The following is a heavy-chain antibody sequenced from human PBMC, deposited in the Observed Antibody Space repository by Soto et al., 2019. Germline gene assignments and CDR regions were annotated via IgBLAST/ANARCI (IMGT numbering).Heavy chain of an antibody. J-gene: IGHJ4*02. CDR3: SNSLCSVGSCYYFDY. CDR1: GFTFSSFA. CDR2: ISGSGGNT. D-gene: IGHD2-15*01. V-gene: IGHV3-23*01. Sequence: EVQLLESGGGLVQPGGSLRLSCAASGFTFSSFAMSWVRQAPGTGLEWVSTISGSGGNTYYADSVKGRFTISRDNSKNPLYLQMNSLRAEDTAVYYCSNSLCSVGSCYYFDYWGQGTLVTVAS.